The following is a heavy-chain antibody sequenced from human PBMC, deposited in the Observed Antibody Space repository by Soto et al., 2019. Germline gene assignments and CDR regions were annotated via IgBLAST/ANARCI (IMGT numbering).Heavy chain of an antibody. D-gene: IGHD6-19*01. Sequence: PSETLCLTWTVADGSISGYYWRWLRQPHGKGLEWMGYIYNIGSTNYNPSLRSGVTMSIDTSQEQFSLNLSSVTATDTAVYYCERKVNLPLAGTGFDYWGRGTLVTVSS. CDR3: ERKVNLPLAGTGFDY. CDR1: DGSISGYY. V-gene: IGHV4-59*08. J-gene: IGHJ4*02. CDR2: IYNIGST.